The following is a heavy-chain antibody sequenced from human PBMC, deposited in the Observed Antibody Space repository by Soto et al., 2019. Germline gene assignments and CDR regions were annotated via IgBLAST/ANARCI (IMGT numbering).Heavy chain of an antibody. V-gene: IGHV3-74*01. J-gene: IGHJ6*03. CDR1: GFTFSSYW. CDR3: ARAGSTYYDFWSGYPALYYYYYYMDV. Sequence: EVQLVESGGGLVQPGGSLRLSCAASGFTFSSYWMPWVRQAPGKGLVWVSRSNRAGSSTSYEDSVKGRLTISRDNAKNTLYLQMNRLRAEDTAVYYCARAGSTYYDFWSGYPALYYYYYYMDVWGKGTTVTVSS. CDR2: SNRAGSST. D-gene: IGHD3-3*01.